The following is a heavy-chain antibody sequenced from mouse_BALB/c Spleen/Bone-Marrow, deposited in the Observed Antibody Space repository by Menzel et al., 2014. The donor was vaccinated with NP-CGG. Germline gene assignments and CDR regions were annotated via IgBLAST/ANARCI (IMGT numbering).Heavy chain of an antibody. J-gene: IGHJ3*01. Sequence: QVQLQQSGPELVKPGASVKISCKASGYSFTSYYIHWAKQRPGQGLEWIGWIFPGSGNTKYNEKFKGKATLTADTSSSTAYMQLSSLTSEDSAVYFCARTRAYDYDGGFAYWGQGTLVTVSA. D-gene: IGHD2-4*01. V-gene: IGHV1-66*01. CDR1: GYSFTSYY. CDR3: ARTRAYDYDGGFAY. CDR2: IFPGSGNT.